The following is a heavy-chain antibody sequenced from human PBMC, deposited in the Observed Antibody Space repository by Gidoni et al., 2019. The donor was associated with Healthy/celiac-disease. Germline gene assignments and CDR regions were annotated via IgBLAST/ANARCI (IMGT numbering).Heavy chain of an antibody. V-gene: IGHV1-69*01. Sequence: QVQLVQSGAEVKKRGSSGKVACKASGGTFNSYASSWVRQAPGQGLEWMGGIIPIFGTANYAQKFQGRVTSSADESTSTAYMELSSLRSEDTAVYYCAIRYYYDSSGPPDYCGQGTLVTVSS. J-gene: IGHJ4*02. CDR1: GGTFNSYA. CDR2: IIPIFGTA. D-gene: IGHD3-22*01. CDR3: AIRYYYDSSGPPDY.